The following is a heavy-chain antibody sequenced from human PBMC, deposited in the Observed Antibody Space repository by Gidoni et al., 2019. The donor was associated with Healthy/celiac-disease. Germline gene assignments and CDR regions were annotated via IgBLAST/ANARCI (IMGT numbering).Heavy chain of an antibody. V-gene: IGHV3-64D*06. D-gene: IGHD1-26*01. CDR3: VKDFGPILGSGSYDWFDP. CDR2: ISSNGGST. Sequence: SAISSNGGSTYYADSVKGRFTISRDNSKNTLYLQMSSLRAEDTAVYYCVKDFGPILGSGSYDWFDPWGQGTLVTVSS. J-gene: IGHJ5*02.